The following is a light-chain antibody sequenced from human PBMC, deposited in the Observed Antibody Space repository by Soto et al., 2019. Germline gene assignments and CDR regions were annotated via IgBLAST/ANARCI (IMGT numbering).Light chain of an antibody. CDR2: AAS. J-gene: IGKJ1*01. Sequence: IQLTQSPSSLSASVGDRVTITCRTSQNVNRYLNWYQEQPGKAPKLLIYAASILQSGVPSRFSGSGSGTDFTPAISSLHPEDFTTYYCQQSYGIPQTFGPGTKVEIK. CDR3: QQSYGIPQT. CDR1: QNVNRY. V-gene: IGKV1-39*01.